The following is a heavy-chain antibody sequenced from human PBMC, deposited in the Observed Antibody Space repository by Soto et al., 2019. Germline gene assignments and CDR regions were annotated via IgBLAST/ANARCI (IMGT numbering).Heavy chain of an antibody. Sequence: SETLSLTCTVSGGSISSYYWSWIRLPPGKGLEWIGYIYYSGSTNYNPSLKSRVTISVDTSKNQFSLKLSSVTAADTAVYYCAGLRQQLDKNFDYWGQGTLVTVSS. V-gene: IGHV4-59*08. CDR1: GGSISSYY. CDR3: AGLRQQLDKNFDY. CDR2: IYYSGST. D-gene: IGHD6-13*01. J-gene: IGHJ4*02.